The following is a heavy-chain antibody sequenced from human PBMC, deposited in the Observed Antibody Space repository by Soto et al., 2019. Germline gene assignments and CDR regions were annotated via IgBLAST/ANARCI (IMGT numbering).Heavy chain of an antibody. J-gene: IGHJ6*03. V-gene: IGHV3-53*04. CDR2: IYSGGST. Sequence: GGSLRLSCAASGFTVSSNYMSWVRQAPGKGLEWVSVIYSGGSTYYADSVKGRFTISRHNSKNTLYLQMNSLRAEDTAVYYCARGQLKATSTYYYYMDVWGKGTTVTVSS. CDR3: ARGQLKATSTYYYYMDV. D-gene: IGHD2-2*01. CDR1: GFTVSSNY.